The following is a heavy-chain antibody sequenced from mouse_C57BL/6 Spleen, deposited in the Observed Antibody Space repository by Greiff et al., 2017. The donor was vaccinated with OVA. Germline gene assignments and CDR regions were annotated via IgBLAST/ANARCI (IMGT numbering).Heavy chain of an antibody. CDR1: GYTFTDYE. D-gene: IGHD3-3*01. J-gene: IGHJ1*03. Sequence: VQLQQSGAELVRPGASVTLSCKASGYTFTDYEMHWVKQTPVHGLEWTGAIDPETGGTAYNQKFKGKAILTADKSSSTAYMELRSLTSEDSAVYYCTRRANNYWYFDVWGTGTTVTVSS. CDR3: TRRANNYWYFDV. V-gene: IGHV1-15*01. CDR2: IDPETGGT.